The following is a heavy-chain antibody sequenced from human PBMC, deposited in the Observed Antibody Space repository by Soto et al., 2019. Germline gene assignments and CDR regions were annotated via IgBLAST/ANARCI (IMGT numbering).Heavy chain of an antibody. D-gene: IGHD3-9*01. J-gene: IGHJ5*02. CDR3: ARVVFDWFTPTRNWFDP. CDR2: IYYSGST. V-gene: IGHV4-30-4*01. Sequence: KPSETLSLTCTVSGGSISSGDYYWSWIRQPPGKGLEWIGYIYYSGSTYYNPSLKSRVTISVDTSKNQFSLKLSSVTAADTAVYYCARVVFDWFTPTRNWFDPWGQGTLVTVSS. CDR1: GGSISSGDYY.